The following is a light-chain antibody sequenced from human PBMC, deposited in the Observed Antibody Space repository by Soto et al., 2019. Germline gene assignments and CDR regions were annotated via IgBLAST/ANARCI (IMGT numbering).Light chain of an antibody. CDR2: QVS. V-gene: IGLV2-18*02. CDR3: SSYTSSGTWV. CDR1: SSDVGSYNR. Sequence: QSALTQPPSVSGSPGQSVTISCTGTSSDVGSYNRVSWYQQPPGTAPKLMICQVSNRPSGVPDRFSGSNSGNTASLTISGIQAEDEADYYCSSYTSSGTWVFGGGTKLTVL. J-gene: IGLJ3*02.